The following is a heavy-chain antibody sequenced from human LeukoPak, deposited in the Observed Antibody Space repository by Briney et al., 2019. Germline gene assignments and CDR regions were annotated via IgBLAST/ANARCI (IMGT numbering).Heavy chain of an antibody. CDR3: ARQLATSTFDY. CDR2: IYPSGNT. CDR1: GGSFTTNY. D-gene: IGHD1-1*01. J-gene: IGHJ4*02. V-gene: IGHV4-4*09. Sequence: PSETLSLTCSVSGGSFTTNYWSWIRQPPGKGLEWVGYIYPSGNTNYNPSLKSRVSISVDTSKNQFSLRLSSVTAADTALYYRARQLATSTFDYWGQGTLVTVSS.